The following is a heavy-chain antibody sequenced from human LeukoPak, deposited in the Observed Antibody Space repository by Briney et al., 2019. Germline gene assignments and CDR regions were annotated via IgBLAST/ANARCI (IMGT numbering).Heavy chain of an antibody. CDR2: IYYSGST. V-gene: IGHV4-39*07. CDR1: GGSISSSSYY. D-gene: IGHD4-17*01. J-gene: IGHJ5*02. Sequence: SETLSLTCTVSGGSISSSSYYWGWIRQPPGKGLEWIGSIYYSGSTYYNPSLKSRVTISVDTSKNQFSLKLSSVTAADTAVYYCARVGYGDYESNWFDPWGQGTLVTVSS. CDR3: ARVGYGDYESNWFDP.